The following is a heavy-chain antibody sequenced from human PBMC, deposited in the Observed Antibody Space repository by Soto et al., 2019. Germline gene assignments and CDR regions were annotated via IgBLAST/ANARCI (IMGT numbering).Heavy chain of an antibody. Sequence: QVQLQQWGAGLLKPSETLSLTCAVYGGSFSGYYWSWIRQPPGKGLEWIGEINHSGSTNYNPSLKSRVTRSVDTSKNQFSLTLSSVTAADTAVYYCARGGVRSPSGMDVWGQGTTVTVSS. V-gene: IGHV4-34*01. CDR1: GGSFSGYY. CDR3: ARGGVRSPSGMDV. D-gene: IGHD3-3*01. J-gene: IGHJ6*02. CDR2: INHSGST.